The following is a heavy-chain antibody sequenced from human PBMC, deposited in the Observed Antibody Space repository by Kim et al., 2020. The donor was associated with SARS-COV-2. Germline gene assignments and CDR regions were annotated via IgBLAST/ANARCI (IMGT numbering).Heavy chain of an antibody. D-gene: IGHD2-2*01. V-gene: IGHV3-11*05. CDR3: ARGVVPAAGYYYYYGMDV. CDR1: GFTVSDYY. CDR2: ISSSSYT. Sequence: GGSLRLSCAASGFTVSDYYMSWIRQAPGKGLEWVSYISSSSYTNYADSVKGRFTISRDNAKNSLYLQMNSLRAEDTAVYYCARGVVPAAGYYYYYGMDVCGPGNPVTVSS. J-gene: IGHJ6*02.